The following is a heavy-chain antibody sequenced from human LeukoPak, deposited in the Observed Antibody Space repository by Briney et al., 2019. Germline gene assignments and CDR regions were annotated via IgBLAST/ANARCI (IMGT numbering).Heavy chain of an antibody. CDR1: GFTFSSYA. CDR2: ISYDGSNK. CDR3: ARDKLRGSAGNYYYMDV. Sequence: GGSLRLSCAASGFTFSSYAMHWVRQAPGKGLEWVAVISYDGSNKYYADSVKARFTTSRDNSKNTLYLQMNSLSADDTAVYYCARDKLRGSAGNYYYMDVWGKGTTVTVSS. J-gene: IGHJ6*03. V-gene: IGHV3-30*04. D-gene: IGHD1-26*01.